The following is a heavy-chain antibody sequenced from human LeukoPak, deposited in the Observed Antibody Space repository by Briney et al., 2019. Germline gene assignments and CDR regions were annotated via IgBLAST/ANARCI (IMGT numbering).Heavy chain of an antibody. CDR1: GFTFSSYW. CDR3: VAGHMVRGVITSDY. J-gene: IGHJ4*02. Sequence: GGSLRLSCAASGFTFSSYWMSWVRQAPGKGLEWVSVIYSGGSTYYADSVKGRFTISRDNSKNTLYLQMNSLRAEDTAVYYCVAGHMVRGVITSDYWGQGTLVTVSS. V-gene: IGHV3-66*01. CDR2: IYSGGST. D-gene: IGHD3-10*01.